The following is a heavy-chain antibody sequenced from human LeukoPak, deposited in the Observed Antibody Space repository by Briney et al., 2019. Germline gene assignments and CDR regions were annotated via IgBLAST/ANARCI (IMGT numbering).Heavy chain of an antibody. CDR1: GGSFSGYY. CDR3: AREQRLRDNNWFDS. V-gene: IGHV4-34*01. Sequence: PSETLSLTCAVYGGSFSGYYWGWIRQPPGKGLEWIGEINHSGSTNYNPSLKSRVTIFVDTSKNQFSLKLSSVTAADTAVYYCAREQRLRDNNWFDSWGQGALVTVSS. CDR2: INHSGST. J-gene: IGHJ5*01. D-gene: IGHD6-25*01.